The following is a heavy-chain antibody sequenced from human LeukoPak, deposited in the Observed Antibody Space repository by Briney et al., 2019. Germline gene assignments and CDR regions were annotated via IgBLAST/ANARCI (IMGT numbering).Heavy chain of an antibody. V-gene: IGHV3-23*01. D-gene: IGHD3-10*01. J-gene: IGHJ4*02. Sequence: PGGSLRLSCAASGFTFSNYAMTWVRQAPGKGLEWVSAISGGGGYTSTYYADSVKGRFTISRDNSKNTVYLQMNSLRAEDTAVYYCAKGTTQGRVVILIDYWGQGTLVTVSS. CDR3: AKGTTQGRVVILIDY. CDR2: ISGGGGYTST. CDR1: GFTFSNYA.